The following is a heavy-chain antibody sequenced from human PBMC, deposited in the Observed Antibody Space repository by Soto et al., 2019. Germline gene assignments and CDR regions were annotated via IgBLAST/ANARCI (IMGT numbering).Heavy chain of an antibody. D-gene: IGHD3-16*01. CDR3: ARVAVGGTLPDY. CDR2: IYYSGST. Sequence: SETLSLTFTVCGGSISSYYWSWIRQPPGKGLEWIGYIYYSGSTNYNPSLKSRVTISVDTSKNQFSLKLSSVTAADTAVYYCARVAVGGTLPDYWGQGTLVTVSS. V-gene: IGHV4-59*01. J-gene: IGHJ4*02. CDR1: GGSISSYY.